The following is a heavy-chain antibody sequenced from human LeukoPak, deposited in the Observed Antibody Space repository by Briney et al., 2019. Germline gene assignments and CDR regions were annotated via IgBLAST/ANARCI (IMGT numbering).Heavy chain of an antibody. CDR2: IYYSGST. Sequence: SETLSLTCTVSGYSISSGYYWSWIRQPPGKGLEWIGYIYYSGSTNYNPSLKSRVTISVDTSKNQFSLKLNSVIAADTAVYYCARATYHSGAGSYIYYYMDVWGKGTTVTVSS. J-gene: IGHJ6*03. CDR1: GYSISSGYY. CDR3: ARATYHSGAGSYIYYYMDV. D-gene: IGHD3-10*01. V-gene: IGHV4-59*01.